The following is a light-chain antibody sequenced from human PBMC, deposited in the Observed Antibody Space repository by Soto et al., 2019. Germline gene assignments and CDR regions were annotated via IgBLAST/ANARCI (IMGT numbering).Light chain of an antibody. CDR3: QQRSNWPPYT. CDR2: DAS. Sequence: EIVLTQSPATLSLSPGERATLSCRASQSVSSYLAWYQQKPGQAPRLLIYDASNRATGIPARFSGSGYGTDFTLTIGSLEPEDFVVYYCQQRSNWPPYTFGQGTKLDIK. V-gene: IGKV3-11*01. J-gene: IGKJ2*01. CDR1: QSVSSY.